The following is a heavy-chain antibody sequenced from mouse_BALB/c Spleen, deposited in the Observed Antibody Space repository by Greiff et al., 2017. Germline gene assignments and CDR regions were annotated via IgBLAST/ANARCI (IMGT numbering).Heavy chain of an antibody. CDR2: IDPSDSYT. CDR3: TGSGDGYAD. J-gene: IGHJ4*01. D-gene: IGHD2-2*01. V-gene: IGHV1S127*01. Sequence: VQLQQPGAELVKPGASVKMSCKASGYTFTSYWMHWVKQRPGQGLEWIGVIDPSDSYTSYNQKFKGKTTLTVDTTSSTAYMQLSSLTSEDSAVYYYTGSGDGYADWGQGTSVTVSS. CDR1: GYTFTSYW.